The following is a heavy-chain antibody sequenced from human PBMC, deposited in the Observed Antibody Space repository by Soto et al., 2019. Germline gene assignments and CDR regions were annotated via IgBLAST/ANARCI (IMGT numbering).Heavy chain of an antibody. V-gene: IGHV4-38-2*02. D-gene: IGHD6-13*01. CDR2: INHSGST. Sequence: ASETLSLTCAVSGYSISSGYYWGWIRQPPGKGLEWIGSINHSGSTYYKPSLKSRVTISADTSKNQFSLKLTSVTAADTAVYYCARDVIVAAGTQRSYYYGMDVWGQGTTVTVSS. CDR1: GYSISSGYY. J-gene: IGHJ6*02. CDR3: ARDVIVAAGTQRSYYYGMDV.